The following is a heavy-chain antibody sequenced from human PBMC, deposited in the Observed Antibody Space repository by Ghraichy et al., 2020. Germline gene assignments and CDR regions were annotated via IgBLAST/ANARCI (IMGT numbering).Heavy chain of an antibody. CDR2: ISSSSSYI. CDR3: ARGRDYYDSSGSYYYYGLDV. V-gene: IGHV3-21*01. D-gene: IGHD3-22*01. Sequence: GESLNISCAASGFTFSSYSMNWVRQAPGKGLEWVSSISSSSSYIYYADSVKGRFTISRDNAKNSLYLQINSLRAEDTAVYYCARGRDYYDSSGSYYYYGLDVWGQGTTVTVSS. CDR1: GFTFSSYS. J-gene: IGHJ6*02.